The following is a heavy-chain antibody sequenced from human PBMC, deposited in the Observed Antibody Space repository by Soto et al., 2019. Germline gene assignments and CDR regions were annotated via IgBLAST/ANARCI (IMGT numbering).Heavy chain of an antibody. V-gene: IGHV3-30-3*01. CDR1: GFTFSSYA. Sequence: GGSLRLSCAASGFTFSSYAMHWVRQAPGKGLEWVAVISYDGSNKNYADSVKGRFTISRDNSKNTLYLQMNSLRAEDTAVYNCARDFMPHRRVAAYSKPFGPDYWGQGTLVTVSS. CDR2: ISYDGSNK. J-gene: IGHJ4*02. D-gene: IGHD2-15*01. CDR3: ARDFMPHRRVAAYSKPFGPDY.